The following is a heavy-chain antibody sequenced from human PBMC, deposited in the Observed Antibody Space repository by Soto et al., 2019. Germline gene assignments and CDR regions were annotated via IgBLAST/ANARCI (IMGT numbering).Heavy chain of an antibody. V-gene: IGHV3-30*18. Sequence: HGVSLNLACAASVFSVCSYCMDWVRQTPGKGLEWVAVISYDGSNKYYADSVKGRFTISRDNSKNTLYLQMNSLRAEDTAVYYCAKDVSCSGGSCYLMPGMDVWGQGTTVNVSS. D-gene: IGHD2-15*01. CDR3: AKDVSCSGGSCYLMPGMDV. CDR2: ISYDGSNK. J-gene: IGHJ6*02. CDR1: VFSVCSYC.